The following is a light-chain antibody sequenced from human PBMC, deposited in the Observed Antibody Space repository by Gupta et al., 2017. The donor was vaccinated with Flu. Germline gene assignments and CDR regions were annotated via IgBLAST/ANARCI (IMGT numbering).Light chain of an antibody. V-gene: IGKV1-39*01. CDR2: AAS. CDR3: QQSDSIPHT. CDR1: QRISIY. J-gene: IGKJ5*01. Sequence: PSSLYASVGDRVTITCRASQRISIYLNWYQHKGGKAPKLLIYAASSLQSGVPSRFSGSGSGTDFTLTISRLQPEDFATYYCQQSDSIPHTFGQGTLLEIK.